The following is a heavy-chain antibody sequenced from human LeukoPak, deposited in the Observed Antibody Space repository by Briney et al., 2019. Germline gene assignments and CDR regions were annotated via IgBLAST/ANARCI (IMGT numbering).Heavy chain of an antibody. CDR1: GGSFSSYY. V-gene: IGHV4-59*01. Sequence: SETLSLTCAVYGGSFSSYYWSWIRQPPGKGLEWIGYIYYSGSTNYNPSLKSRVTISVDTSKNQFSLKLSSVTAADTAVYYCARGGPYYYDSSGSGDAFDIWGQGTMVTVSS. D-gene: IGHD3-22*01. CDR3: ARGGPYYYDSSGSGDAFDI. J-gene: IGHJ3*02. CDR2: IYYSGST.